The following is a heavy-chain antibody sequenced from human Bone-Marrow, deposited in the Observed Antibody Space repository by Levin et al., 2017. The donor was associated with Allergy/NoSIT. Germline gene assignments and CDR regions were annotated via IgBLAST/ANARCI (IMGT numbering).Heavy chain of an antibody. CDR3: ARDERAMAGGDLDY. CDR1: GFSFSSFA. Sequence: GGSLRLSCEASGFSFSSFAMHWVRQAPGKGLEWVAMTWYDGSKKYYGDSVQGRFTISRDNSKNTLDLEMNSLRVEDTAIYYCARDERAMAGGDLDYWGQGTLVTVSS. J-gene: IGHJ4*02. V-gene: IGHV3-33*01. CDR2: TWYDGSKK. D-gene: IGHD5-24*01.